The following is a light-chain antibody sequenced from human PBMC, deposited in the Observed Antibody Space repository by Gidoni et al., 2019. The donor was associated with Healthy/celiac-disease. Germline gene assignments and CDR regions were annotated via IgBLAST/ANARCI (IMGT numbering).Light chain of an antibody. CDR2: QDS. CDR1: KLGDKY. V-gene: IGLV3-1*01. CDR3: QAWDSSTANVV. J-gene: IGLJ2*01. Sequence: SYERTQPPSVSGSPGQTASITCSGDKLGDKYACWYQQKPGQSPVLVIYQDSKRPSGIPERFSGSNSGNTATLTISGTQAMDEADYYCQAWDSSTANVVFGGGTKLTVL.